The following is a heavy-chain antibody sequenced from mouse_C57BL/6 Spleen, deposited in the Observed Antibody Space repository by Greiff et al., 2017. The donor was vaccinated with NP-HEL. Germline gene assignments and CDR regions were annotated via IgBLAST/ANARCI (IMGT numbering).Heavy chain of an antibody. J-gene: IGHJ2*01. Sequence: EVMLVESGGGLVQPGGSLKLSCAASGFTFSDYGMAWVRQAPRKGPEWVAFISNLAYSIYYADTVTGRFTISRENAKNTLYLEMSSLRSEGTAMYYCARSTVVGDFDYWGQGTTLTVSS. D-gene: IGHD1-1*01. CDR1: GFTFSDYG. CDR3: ARSTVVGDFDY. V-gene: IGHV5-15*01. CDR2: ISNLAYSI.